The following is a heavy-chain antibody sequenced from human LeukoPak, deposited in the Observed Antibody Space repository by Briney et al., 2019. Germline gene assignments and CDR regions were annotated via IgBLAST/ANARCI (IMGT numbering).Heavy chain of an antibody. CDR1: GGSISSYY. V-gene: IGHV4-4*07. CDR3: ARGFGRYGSGSYNNWFDP. Sequence: SETLSLTCTVSGGSISSYYWSWIRQPAGKGPEWIGRIYTSGSTNYNPSLKSRVTMSVDTSKNQFSLKLSSVTAADTAVYYCARGFGRYGSGSYNNWFDPWGQGTLVTVSS. J-gene: IGHJ5*02. D-gene: IGHD3-10*01. CDR2: IYTSGST.